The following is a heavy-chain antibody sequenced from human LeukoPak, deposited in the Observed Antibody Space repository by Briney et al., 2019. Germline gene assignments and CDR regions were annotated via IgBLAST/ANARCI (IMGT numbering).Heavy chain of an antibody. CDR3: AKVLSATLTFWSGMVV. J-gene: IGHJ6*02. Sequence: SKTLSLTCAVYGGTFSGYYWRWIRQPPGKGLEWIGEINHSGSTNYNPSPKSRVTISVETSKNQSSLKLSSVTAAATAVYYCAKVLSATLTFWSGMVVWGQGNTVTVSS. CDR1: GGTFSGYY. V-gene: IGHV4-34*01. CDR2: INHSGST. D-gene: IGHD2-8*02.